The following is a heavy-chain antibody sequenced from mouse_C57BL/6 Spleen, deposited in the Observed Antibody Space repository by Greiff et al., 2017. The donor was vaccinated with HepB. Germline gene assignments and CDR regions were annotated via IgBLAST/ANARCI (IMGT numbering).Heavy chain of an antibody. V-gene: IGHV1-53*01. Sequence: QVQLQQPGTELVKPGASVKLSCKASGYTFTSYWMHWVKQRPGQGLEWIGNINPSNGGTNYNEKFKSKATMTVDKSSSTAYMQLSSLTSEDSAVYYCARSGGYDVRTAYWGQGTLVTVSA. CDR2: INPSNGGT. D-gene: IGHD2-2*01. CDR3: ARSGGYDVRTAY. CDR1: GYTFTSYW. J-gene: IGHJ3*01.